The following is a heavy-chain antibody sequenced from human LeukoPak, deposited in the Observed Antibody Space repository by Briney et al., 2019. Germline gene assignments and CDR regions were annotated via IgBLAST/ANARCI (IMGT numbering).Heavy chain of an antibody. CDR1: GGSISSYY. CDR3: ARHVIAAAPLGY. Sequence: SETLSLTCTVSGGSISSYYWSWIRQPPGKGLEWIGYISYSGSTNYNPALKSRVTISIDTSKNHFSLNLSSVTAADTAVYYCARHVIAAAPLGYRGQGTLVTVSS. D-gene: IGHD6-13*01. J-gene: IGHJ4*02. V-gene: IGHV4-59*08. CDR2: ISYSGST.